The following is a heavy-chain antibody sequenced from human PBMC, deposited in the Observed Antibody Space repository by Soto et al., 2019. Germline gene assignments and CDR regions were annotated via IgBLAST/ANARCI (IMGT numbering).Heavy chain of an antibody. CDR3: ARDNPPLGY. V-gene: IGHV1-18*01. CDR1: GYTFTSYG. J-gene: IGHJ4*02. CDR2: ISAYNGNT. Sequence: QVQLVQSGAEVKKPGASVKVSCKASGYTFTSYGISWVRQAPGQGLEWMGWISAYNGNTNYAQKLQGRVTMTTDTSTSTGYMEPRSLRSYDTAVFFCARDNPPLGYWGPGTLVTVSS.